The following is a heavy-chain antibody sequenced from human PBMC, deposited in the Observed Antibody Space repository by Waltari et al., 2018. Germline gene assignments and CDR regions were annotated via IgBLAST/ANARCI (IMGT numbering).Heavy chain of an antibody. V-gene: IGHV1-8*02. CDR3: ARGYGGSYRFGGGGIDY. CDR2: MNPNSVKT. CDR1: GYTFTSYD. D-gene: IGHD1-26*01. Sequence: QVQLVQSGAEVKKPGASVKVSCKASGYTFTSYDIHWMRQATCQGLEWMGWMNPNSVKTGYAQKSQGRVTRTRNTSISTAYMELSSLRSEDTAVYDCARGYGGSYRFGGGGIDYWGQGTLVTVSS. J-gene: IGHJ4*02.